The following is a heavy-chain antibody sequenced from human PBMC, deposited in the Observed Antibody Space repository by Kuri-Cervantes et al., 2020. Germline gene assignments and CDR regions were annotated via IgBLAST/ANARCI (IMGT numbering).Heavy chain of an antibody. CDR3: AREGDYGDYNWFDP. D-gene: IGHD4-17*01. CDR2: IIPIFGTA. Sequence: SVKVSCKASGGTFSSYAISWVRQAPGQGLEWMGGIIPIFGTANYAQKFQGRVTITADKSTSTAYMELSSLRSEDTAVYYCAREGDYGDYNWFDPWGQGTLVTVSS. CDR1: GGTFSSYA. V-gene: IGHV1-69*06. J-gene: IGHJ5*02.